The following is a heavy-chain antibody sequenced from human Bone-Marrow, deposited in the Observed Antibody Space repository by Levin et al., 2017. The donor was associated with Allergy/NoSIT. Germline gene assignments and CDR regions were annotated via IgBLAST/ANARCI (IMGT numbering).Heavy chain of an antibody. V-gene: IGHV3-30*18. CDR3: AKSAVTTENFFDY. J-gene: IGHJ4*02. CDR2: ISYDGSNK. Sequence: GESLKISCAASGFTFSSHGMHWVRQAPGKGLEWVAVISYDGSNKYYADSVKGRFTISRDNSKNTLYLQMNSLRAEDTAVYYCAKSAVTTENFFDYWGQGTLVTVSS. CDR1: GFTFSSHG. D-gene: IGHD4-23*01.